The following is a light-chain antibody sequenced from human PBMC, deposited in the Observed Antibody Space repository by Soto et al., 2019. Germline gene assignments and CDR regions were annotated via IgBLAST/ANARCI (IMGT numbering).Light chain of an antibody. CDR1: QSVSSTF. CDR2: GAS. V-gene: IGKV3-20*01. CDR3: QQFGTSGT. J-gene: IGKJ1*01. Sequence: EVVLTQSPDTLSLSPGERATLSCRASQSVSSTFLAWYQQRPGQAPRLLIYGASSRATGIPDRFSGSGSGTDFTLTITRLEPEDFALYYCQQFGTSGTFGQGTKVDIK.